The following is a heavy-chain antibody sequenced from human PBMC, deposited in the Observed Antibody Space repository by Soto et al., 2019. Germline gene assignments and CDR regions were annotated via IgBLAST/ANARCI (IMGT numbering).Heavy chain of an antibody. CDR1: GFTFSSYG. V-gene: IGHV3-33*01. Sequence: GGSLRLSCAASGFTFSSYGMHWVRQAPGKGLEWVAVIWYDGSNKYYADSVKGRFTISRDNSKNTLYLQMNSLRAEDTAVYYCARVPYSSSWYNGDDYYYMDVWGKGTTVTVSS. CDR3: ARVPYSSSWYNGDDYYYMDV. CDR2: IWYDGSNK. J-gene: IGHJ6*03. D-gene: IGHD6-13*01.